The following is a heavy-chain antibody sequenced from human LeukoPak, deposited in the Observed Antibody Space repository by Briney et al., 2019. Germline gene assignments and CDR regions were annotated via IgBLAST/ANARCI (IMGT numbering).Heavy chain of an antibody. J-gene: IGHJ3*02. CDR3: ANGGYCSSTSCYAFDI. V-gene: IGHV3-23*01. Sequence: GRSLRLSCPPSAFSFSTYAMSWVRQAPGKVLEWVSAISVSGGGTYYAGFVKGRFTLSRDNYKHAQYLQMNGPRAADTAVYYCANGGYCSSTSCYAFDIWGQGTMVTVSS. CDR2: ISVSGGGT. CDR1: AFSFSTYA. D-gene: IGHD2-2*01.